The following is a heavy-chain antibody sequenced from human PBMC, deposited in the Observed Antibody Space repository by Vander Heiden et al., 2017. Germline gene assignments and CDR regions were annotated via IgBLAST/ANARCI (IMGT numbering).Heavy chain of an antibody. CDR3: AKGTRAAYFYGMDV. Sequence: VQLLESGGGLVQPGGSLRLSCAASGFTFHSYAMTWVRQTPGKGVEWVSTISGSDDSTYYADSVKGRFTLSRDKSKNTLYLQMSSLRVEDTAVYYCAKGTRAAYFYGMDVWGQGTTVTVSS. CDR2: ISGSDDST. V-gene: IGHV3-23*01. CDR1: GFTFHSYA. D-gene: IGHD6-13*01. J-gene: IGHJ6*02.